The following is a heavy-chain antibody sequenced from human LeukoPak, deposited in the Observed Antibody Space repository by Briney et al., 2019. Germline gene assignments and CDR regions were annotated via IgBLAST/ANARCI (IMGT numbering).Heavy chain of an antibody. J-gene: IGHJ6*03. Sequence: ASVKVSCKASGGTFSNYAISWVRQAPGQGLEWMGGIISIFDTADYAQKFQGRVTITADKSTSTAYMELSSLTSEDTAVYYGARDSSSWRYYYYMDVWGKGTTVTISS. CDR3: ARDSSSWRYYYYMDV. CDR1: GGTFSNYA. CDR2: IISIFDTA. V-gene: IGHV1-69*06. D-gene: IGHD6-13*01.